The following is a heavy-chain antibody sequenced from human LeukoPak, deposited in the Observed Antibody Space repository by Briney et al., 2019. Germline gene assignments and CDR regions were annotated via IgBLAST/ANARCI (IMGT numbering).Heavy chain of an antibody. CDR1: GFTFSSYS. Sequence: GGSLRLSCAASGFTFSSYSMNWVRQAPGKGLEWVSYISSSSSTIYYADTVKGRFTISRDNAKTSLYLHTNSLRAEDTAVYYCARDLCGGAPPCYFDYWGQGTLVTVSS. J-gene: IGHJ4*02. D-gene: IGHD2-21*01. CDR2: ISSSSSTI. CDR3: ARDLCGGAPPCYFDY. V-gene: IGHV3-48*04.